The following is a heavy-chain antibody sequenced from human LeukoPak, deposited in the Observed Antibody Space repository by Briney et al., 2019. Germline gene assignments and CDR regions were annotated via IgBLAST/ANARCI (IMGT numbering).Heavy chain of an antibody. Sequence: GGSLRLSCAASGFTFSSYWMSWVRQAPGKGLEWVANIKQDGSEKYYVDSVKGRFTISRDNAKNSLYLQMNSLRAEDTVVYYCLSESYYLHEFDYWGQGTLVTVSS. V-gene: IGHV3-7*01. CDR3: LSESYYLHEFDY. CDR1: GFTFSSYW. D-gene: IGHD1-26*01. J-gene: IGHJ4*02. CDR2: IKQDGSEK.